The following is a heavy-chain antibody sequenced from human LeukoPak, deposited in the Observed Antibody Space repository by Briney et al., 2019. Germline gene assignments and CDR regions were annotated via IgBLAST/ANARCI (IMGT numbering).Heavy chain of an antibody. V-gene: IGHV4-39*07. Sequence: PSETLSLTCTVSGGSISSSGFYWGWIRQPPGKGLEWIGTISYSGRTYSNPSLKSRVTISVDTSKNQFSLKLSSVTAADTAVYYCARGGSGYALNWFDPWGQGTLVTVSS. CDR1: GGSISSSGFY. CDR2: ISYSGRT. D-gene: IGHD5-12*01. CDR3: ARGGSGYALNWFDP. J-gene: IGHJ5*02.